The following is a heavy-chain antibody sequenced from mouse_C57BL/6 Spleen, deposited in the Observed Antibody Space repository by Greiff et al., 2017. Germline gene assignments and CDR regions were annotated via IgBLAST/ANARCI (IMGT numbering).Heavy chain of an antibody. CDR3: TTRSITTVVADAMDY. D-gene: IGHD1-1*01. Sequence: EVQLQQSGAELVRPGASVKLSCTASGFNIKDDYMHWVKQRPEQGLEWIGWIDPENGDTEYASKFQGKATITADTSSNTAYLQLSSLTSEDTAVYYCTTRSITTVVADAMDYWGQGTSVTVSS. V-gene: IGHV14-4*01. J-gene: IGHJ4*01. CDR2: IDPENGDT. CDR1: GFNIKDDY.